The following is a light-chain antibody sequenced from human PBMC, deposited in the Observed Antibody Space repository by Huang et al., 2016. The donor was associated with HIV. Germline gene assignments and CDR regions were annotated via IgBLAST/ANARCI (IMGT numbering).Light chain of an antibody. J-gene: IGKJ4*01. CDR2: AAS. Sequence: DIQMTQSPSSLSASVGDRVIMTCRASQTITTYLNWYQHRPGNAPKLLIYAASSLQSGVPSRFSGSGSGTDFTRTISSLQPEDFATYDCQQSYSSLLSFGGGTKVAIK. V-gene: IGKV1-39*01. CDR3: QQSYSSLLS. CDR1: QTITTY.